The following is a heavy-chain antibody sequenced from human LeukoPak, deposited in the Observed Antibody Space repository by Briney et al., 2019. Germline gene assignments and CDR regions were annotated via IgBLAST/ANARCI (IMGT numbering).Heavy chain of an antibody. V-gene: IGHV4-31*03. CDR1: GGSISSGGYY. J-gene: IGHJ4*02. D-gene: IGHD6-19*01. CDR3: ARVDRYSSGWYDY. Sequence: PSQTLSLTCTVSGGSISSGGYYWSWIRQHPGKGLEWIGYIYYSGSTYYNPSLKSRVTISVDTSKNQFSLELSSVTAADTAVYYCARVDRYSSGWYDYWGQGTLVTVSS. CDR2: IYYSGST.